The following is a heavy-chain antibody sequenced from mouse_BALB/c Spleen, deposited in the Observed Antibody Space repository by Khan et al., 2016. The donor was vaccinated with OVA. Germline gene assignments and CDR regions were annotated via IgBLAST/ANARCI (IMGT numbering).Heavy chain of an antibody. Sequence: VQLQQSGAELVKSGATVKLSCTASGLNIKDTYMHWLKQWPEQGLEWIGRIDPANGNNKNEPKFQSKTTITADKSPNTASLQLSSLTSEDTAVYYCARMARKWGQGTTLTVSS. J-gene: IGHJ2*01. CDR2: IDPANGNN. V-gene: IGHV14-3*02. CDR1: GLNIKDTY. CDR3: ARMARK.